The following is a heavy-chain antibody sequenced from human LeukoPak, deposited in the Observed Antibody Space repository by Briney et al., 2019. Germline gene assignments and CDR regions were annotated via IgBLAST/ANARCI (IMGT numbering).Heavy chain of an antibody. D-gene: IGHD3-10*01. V-gene: IGHV3-11*01. Sequence: GGSLRLSCAASGFTFSDYYMSWIRQAPGKGLEWVSYISSSGSTIYYADSVKGRFTISRDNAKNSLYLQMNSLRAEDTAVYYCARGWLGVRGLVYYGSGSYYNPLDYWGQGTLVTVSS. CDR3: ARGWLGVRGLVYYGSGSYYNPLDY. CDR1: GFTFSDYY. CDR2: ISSSGSTI. J-gene: IGHJ4*02.